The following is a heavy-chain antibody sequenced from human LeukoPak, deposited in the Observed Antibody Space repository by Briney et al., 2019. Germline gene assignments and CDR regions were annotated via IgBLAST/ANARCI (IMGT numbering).Heavy chain of an antibody. J-gene: IGHJ6*03. CDR2: IETSGST. Sequence: SETLSLTCSVSGGSITSGSYYWSWIRQPAGKGLEWIGRIETSGSTNCNPSLKSRVSISVDTSKNQFSLKLSSVTAADTAVYYCARDSPYYYGSGSATYYMDVWGKGTTVTISS. D-gene: IGHD3-10*01. CDR1: GGSITSGSYY. CDR3: ARDSPYYYGSGSATYYMDV. V-gene: IGHV4-61*02.